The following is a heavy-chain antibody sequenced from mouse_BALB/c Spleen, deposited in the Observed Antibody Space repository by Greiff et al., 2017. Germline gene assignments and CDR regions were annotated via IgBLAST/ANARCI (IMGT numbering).Heavy chain of an antibody. CDR2: INPYNDGT. V-gene: IGHV1-14*01. Sequence: VQLQQSGPELVKPGASVKMSCKASGYTFTSYVMHWVKQKPGQGLEWIGYINPYNDGTKYNEKFKGKATLTSDKSSSTAYMELSSLTSEDSAVYYCARRRIYYDYSYYFDYWGQGTTLTVSS. CDR1: GYTFTSYV. CDR3: ARRRIYYDYSYYFDY. J-gene: IGHJ2*01. D-gene: IGHD2-4*01.